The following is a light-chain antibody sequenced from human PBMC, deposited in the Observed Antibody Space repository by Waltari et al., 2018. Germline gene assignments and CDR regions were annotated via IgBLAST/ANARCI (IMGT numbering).Light chain of an antibody. CDR1: SCLYFCSSL. CDR3: MIWHSGAWV. V-gene: IGLV5-45*02. J-gene: IGLJ3*02. CDR2: YKSDSEN. Sequence: QAVLSPPSSLSASPGPTASLTCTFRSCLYFCSSLIYWYQLRPGSPPHFLLKYKSDSENQQGSGDPSRFSGARHAAANAGILLISGLQSEDEADYYCMIWHSGAWVFGGGTKLTVL.